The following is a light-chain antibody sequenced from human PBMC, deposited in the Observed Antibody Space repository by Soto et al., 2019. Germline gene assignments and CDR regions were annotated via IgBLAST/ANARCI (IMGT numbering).Light chain of an antibody. CDR2: KAS. CDR3: QQYNSYWFT. Sequence: DIQMTQSPSTLSASVGDRVTITCRASQSISSWLAWYQQKPGKAPKLLIYKASSLESGVPSRFSGSGSGTEFTLTISSLQPDDFATYYCQQYNSYWFTFGPRTKVDIK. J-gene: IGKJ3*01. V-gene: IGKV1-5*03. CDR1: QSISSW.